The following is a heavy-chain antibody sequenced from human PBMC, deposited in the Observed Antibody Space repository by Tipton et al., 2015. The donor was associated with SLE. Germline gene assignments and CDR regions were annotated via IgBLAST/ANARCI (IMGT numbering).Heavy chain of an antibody. D-gene: IGHD4-17*01. V-gene: IGHV4-4*09. Sequence: TLSLTCTVSGGSINTYYWSWIRQPAGKGLEWIGYIYTSGSTNYNPSLKSRVTISVDTSKNQFSLKLSSVTAADTAVYYCARMGTTVTVDYWGQGTLVTVSS. CDR1: GGSINTYY. J-gene: IGHJ4*02. CDR2: IYTSGST. CDR3: ARMGTTVTVDY.